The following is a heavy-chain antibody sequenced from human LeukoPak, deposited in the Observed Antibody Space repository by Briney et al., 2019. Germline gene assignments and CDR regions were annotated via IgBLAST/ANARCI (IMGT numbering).Heavy chain of an antibody. D-gene: IGHD3-10*01. CDR3: ARHLSGSGNYFIDSYGMDV. CDR2: ISSSSSYI. V-gene: IGHV3-21*01. Sequence: GGSLRLSCAASGITFSNYIMNWARRAPGKGLEWVSSISSSSSYIYYADSVKGRFTISRDNANNSLYLQMDSLRAEDTAVYYCARHLSGSGNYFIDSYGMDVWGQGTTVTVSS. CDR1: GITFSNYI. J-gene: IGHJ6*02.